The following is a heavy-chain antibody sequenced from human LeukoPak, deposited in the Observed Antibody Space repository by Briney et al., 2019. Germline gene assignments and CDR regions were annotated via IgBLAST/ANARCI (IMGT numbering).Heavy chain of an antibody. CDR2: ISSSSSYI. CDR3: ARDAYYYDSSGYWNDAFDI. Sequence: PGGSLRLSCAASGFTFSSYSMNWVRQAPGKGLEWVSSISSSSSYIYYADSVKGRFTISRDNAKNSLYLQMNSLRAEDTAVYYCARDAYYYDSSGYWNDAFDIWGQGTMVTVSS. V-gene: IGHV3-21*01. D-gene: IGHD3-22*01. J-gene: IGHJ3*02. CDR1: GFTFSSYS.